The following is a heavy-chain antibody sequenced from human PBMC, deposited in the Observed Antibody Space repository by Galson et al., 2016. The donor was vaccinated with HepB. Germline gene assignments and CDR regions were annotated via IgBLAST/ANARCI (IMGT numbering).Heavy chain of an antibody. Sequence: SETLSLTCTVSGGSISSSSYYWGWIRQPPGKGLEWIGSIYYSGSTYYNPSLKSRVTISVDTSKNQFSLKLSSVTAADTAVYYCARHLLGEFYGVWYFDLWGRGTLVTVSS. J-gene: IGHJ2*01. D-gene: IGHD3-10*01. CDR1: GGSISSSSYY. V-gene: IGHV4-39*01. CDR2: IYYSGST. CDR3: ARHLLGEFYGVWYFDL.